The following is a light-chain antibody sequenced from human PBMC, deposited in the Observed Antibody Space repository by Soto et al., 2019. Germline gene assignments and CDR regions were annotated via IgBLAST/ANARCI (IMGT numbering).Light chain of an antibody. CDR2: GAS. J-gene: IGKJ1*01. Sequence: EIVLTQSPGTLSLSPGERATLSCRASQSVNSNYLAWYQRKPGQAPRLLIYGASNRATDIPHRFSASGSGTDFTLTITRLEAEDVAVYYCQQYDSTPPTFGQGTKVEVK. CDR3: QQYDSTPPT. CDR1: QSVNSNY. V-gene: IGKV3-20*01.